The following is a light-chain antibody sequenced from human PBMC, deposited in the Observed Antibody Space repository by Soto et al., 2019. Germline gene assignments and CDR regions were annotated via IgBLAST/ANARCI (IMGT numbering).Light chain of an antibody. V-gene: IGKV3-20*01. CDR2: GAS. Sequence: EIVLTQSPGTRSLSPGERATLSCRASQSFTNSYVAWFQQKPGQAPRLLVFGASTRATGITDRFSGSGSGRDFTLTISRLEPEDFAVCYCQQYASTPWTFGQGTKVDIK. CDR3: QQYASTPWT. J-gene: IGKJ1*01. CDR1: QSFTNSY.